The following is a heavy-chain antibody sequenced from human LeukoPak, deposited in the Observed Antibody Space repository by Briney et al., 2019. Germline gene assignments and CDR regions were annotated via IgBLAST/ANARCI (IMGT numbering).Heavy chain of an antibody. CDR2: ISAYNGNT. CDR1: GYTFTSYG. V-gene: IGHV1-18*01. Sequence: ASVKVSCKASGYTFTSYGISWVREAAGQGHEWMGSISAYNGNTNYAQTLQGRVTMTPDPSLSTAYMELRSLRSDDTAVHYCARDRNLREDFDSWGQGTLATVSS. D-gene: IGHD5/OR15-5a*01. J-gene: IGHJ4*02. CDR3: ARDRNLREDFDS.